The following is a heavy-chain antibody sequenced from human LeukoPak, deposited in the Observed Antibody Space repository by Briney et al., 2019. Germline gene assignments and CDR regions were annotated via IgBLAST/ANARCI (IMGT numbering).Heavy chain of an antibody. CDR1: DFTFSRYS. Sequence: GGSLILSCAASDFTFSRYSMNWFRQAPGEGLDWVSSISSGGHNIFYADPVKGRFTISRDNAKNSLYLQMNSLRVEDTAVYYCARHGDGFYHGMDVWGQGTTVTVSS. CDR3: ARHGDGFYHGMDV. J-gene: IGHJ6*01. V-gene: IGHV3-21*01. D-gene: IGHD4-17*01. CDR2: ISSGGHNI.